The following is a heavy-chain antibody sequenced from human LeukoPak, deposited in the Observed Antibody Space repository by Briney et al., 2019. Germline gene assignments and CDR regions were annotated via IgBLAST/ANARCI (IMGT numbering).Heavy chain of an antibody. D-gene: IGHD6-13*01. CDR3: STDITAYSSNWYRGDWFDP. Sequence: GGSLRLSCVASGFTFRNAWMSWVRQAPGKGLEWVSRIKSKSDGGTIDHAAPVKGRFSISRDDSKNTLYLRMNSLKTEDTAVYYCSTDITAYSSNWYRGDWFDPGGQGTLVTVSS. CDR1: GFTFRNAW. CDR2: IKSKSDGGTI. J-gene: IGHJ5*02. V-gene: IGHV3-15*01.